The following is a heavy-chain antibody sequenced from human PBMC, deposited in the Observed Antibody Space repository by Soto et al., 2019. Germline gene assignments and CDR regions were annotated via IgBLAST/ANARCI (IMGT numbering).Heavy chain of an antibody. CDR2: IYHSGIT. CDR1: GYSIRSGYF. Sequence: SETLSLTCAVSGYSIRSGYFWGWIRQPPGKGLEWIGSIYHSGITYYNLSLKSRVTISVDTSKNQLSLELSSATAADTAVYYCARSMYSTSAQLYYGMDVWGQGTTVTVSS. J-gene: IGHJ6*02. V-gene: IGHV4-38-2*01. D-gene: IGHD6-6*01. CDR3: ARSMYSTSAQLYYGMDV.